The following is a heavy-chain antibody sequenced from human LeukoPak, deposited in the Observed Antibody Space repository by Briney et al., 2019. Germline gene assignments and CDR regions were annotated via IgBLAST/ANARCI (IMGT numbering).Heavy chain of an antibody. CDR3: AKVSGGGLYYDGMDV. D-gene: IGHD1-14*01. V-gene: IGHV3-23*01. CDR1: GFTFSSSA. Sequence: GGSLRLSRAASGFTFSSSATSWVRQAPGKGLEWVSVISGSGGSTYYADSVKGRFTISRDSSKNTLYLQMNSLRAEDTAVYYCAKVSGGGLYYDGMDVWGQGTTVTVSS. J-gene: IGHJ6*02. CDR2: ISGSGGST.